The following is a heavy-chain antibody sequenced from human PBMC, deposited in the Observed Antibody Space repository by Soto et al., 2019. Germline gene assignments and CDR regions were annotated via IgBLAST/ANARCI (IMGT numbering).Heavy chain of an antibody. CDR3: ARGNGESYDWFDP. CDR2: MIPYSGNT. J-gene: IGHJ5*02. V-gene: IGHV1-8*01. D-gene: IGHD1-26*01. CDR1: GYTFTSYD. Sequence: QVQLVQSGAEVKKPGASVKVSCKASGYTFTSYDINWVRQATGQGLEWMGWMIPYSGNTGCAQKFQGRLTMTRKTSISTAYMELSSLRSEDTAVYYCARGNGESYDWFDPWGQGTLVTVSS.